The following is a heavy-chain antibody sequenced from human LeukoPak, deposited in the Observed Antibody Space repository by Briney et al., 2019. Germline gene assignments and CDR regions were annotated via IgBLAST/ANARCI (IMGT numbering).Heavy chain of an antibody. CDR3: VRESRPGGAMGLYHNLDY. Sequence: GGSLRLSCAASGFTFSSYAMHWVRQTPGEGLEWVANIKEDGTEKNLVDSVKGRFTISRDNTKNLLFLEMNNLRGDDTAIYYCVRESRPGGAMGLYHNLDYWGQGTLVAVPS. CDR1: GFTFSSYA. J-gene: IGHJ4*02. V-gene: IGHV3-7*01. CDR2: IKEDGTEK. D-gene: IGHD1-1*01.